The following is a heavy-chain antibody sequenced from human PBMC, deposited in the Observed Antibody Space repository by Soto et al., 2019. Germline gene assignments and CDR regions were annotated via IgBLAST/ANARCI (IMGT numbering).Heavy chain of an antibody. V-gene: IGHV1-69*02. CDR3: ATSYGSGYRAFDY. J-gene: IGHJ4*02. D-gene: IGHD3-10*01. CDR2: INPILRMS. Sequence: QVQLVQSGAEVKRPGSSVKVSCKASGDTFAFHSINWVRQAPGLGLEWMGRINPILRMSNYAPRFQGRVTMTADRSTSTAYMVLSSLRSEDTAIYYCATSYGSGYRAFDYWGQGALVTVSS. CDR1: GDTFAFHS.